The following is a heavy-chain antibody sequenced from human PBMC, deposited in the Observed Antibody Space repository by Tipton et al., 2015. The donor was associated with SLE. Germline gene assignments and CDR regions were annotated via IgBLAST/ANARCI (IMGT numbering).Heavy chain of an antibody. Sequence: TLSLTCTVSGGSISSGGYYWSWIRQHPGKGLEWIGTIHYTGTTYYIPSLKSRIAISVDTSRNQFSLNLTSVTAADTALYYCTSSAMLDFFDYWGHGVLVSVSS. V-gene: IGHV4-39*07. CDR2: IHYTGTT. J-gene: IGHJ4*01. CDR1: GGSISSGGYY. CDR3: TSSAMLDFFDY. D-gene: IGHD3-10*02.